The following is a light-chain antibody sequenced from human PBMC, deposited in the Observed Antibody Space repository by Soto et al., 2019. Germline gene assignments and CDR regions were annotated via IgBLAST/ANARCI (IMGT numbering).Light chain of an antibody. Sequence: EIVLTQSPGTLSVSPGERVTLSCRASQSVSSNYLAWYQQRPGQAPRLLIFGASYRATGIPDRFSGSGSGTDFTLTISRLEPEDFAVYYCQQYSTSPPEFTFGPGNKVDS. CDR1: QSVSSNY. CDR2: GAS. J-gene: IGKJ3*01. V-gene: IGKV3-20*01. CDR3: QQYSTSPPEFT.